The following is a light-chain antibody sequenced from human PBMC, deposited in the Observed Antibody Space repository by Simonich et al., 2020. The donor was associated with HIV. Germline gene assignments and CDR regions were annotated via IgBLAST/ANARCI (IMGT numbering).Light chain of an antibody. V-gene: IGKV1-39*01. CDR3: QQSFSTQFT. J-gene: IGKJ3*01. CDR2: AAS. CDR1: QSISTY. Sequence: DNQMTQSPYSLSASVTDRVTITCRARQSISTYLNWYQQKPGKAPKLLIYAASSLQSGGPSRFSGIGSGTDFILTISSLQPEDFATYYCQQSFSTQFTFGPGTKVDIK.